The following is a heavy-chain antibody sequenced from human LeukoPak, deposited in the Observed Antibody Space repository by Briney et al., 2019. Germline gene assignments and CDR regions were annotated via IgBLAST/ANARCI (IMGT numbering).Heavy chain of an antibody. D-gene: IGHD1-26*01. J-gene: IGHJ3*02. CDR2: TRFDGSTK. Sequence: GGSLRLSCAASGFTFSSYGMHWVRQAPGKGLEWVAFTRFDGSTKYYADSVKGRFTISRDNSKNTLSLQMNSLRPEDTAVYYCAKDDGNYYGDAFDIWGQGIMVAVSS. V-gene: IGHV3-30*02. CDR3: AKDDGNYYGDAFDI. CDR1: GFTFSSYG.